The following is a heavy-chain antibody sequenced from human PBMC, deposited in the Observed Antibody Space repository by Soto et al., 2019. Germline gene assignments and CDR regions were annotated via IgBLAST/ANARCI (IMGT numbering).Heavy chain of an antibody. CDR1: GGSISSGGYY. Sequence: SETLSLTCTVSGGSISSGGYYWSWIRQHPGKGLEWIGYIYYSGSTYYNPSLKSRVTISVDTSKNQFSLKLGSVTAADTAVYYCARDVLDYYDSSGSRIFDYWGQGTLVTVSS. CDR2: IYYSGST. CDR3: ARDVLDYYDSSGSRIFDY. J-gene: IGHJ4*02. V-gene: IGHV4-31*03. D-gene: IGHD3-22*01.